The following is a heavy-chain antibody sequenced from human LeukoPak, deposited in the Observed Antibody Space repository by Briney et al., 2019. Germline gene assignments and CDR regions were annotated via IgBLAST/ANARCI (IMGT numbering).Heavy chain of an antibody. D-gene: IGHD1-7*01. J-gene: IGHJ4*02. CDR2: VYYTGDT. CDR1: GDSLSNYY. CDR3: ARERNYQDY. Sequence: SETLSLTCTLSGDSLSNYYWSWVRQPPGKGLEWIGYVYYTGDTNYNSALKSRVTISVDTSKNQFSLKLSSVTAADTAVYYCARERNYQDYWGQGTLVTVSS. V-gene: IGHV4-59*12.